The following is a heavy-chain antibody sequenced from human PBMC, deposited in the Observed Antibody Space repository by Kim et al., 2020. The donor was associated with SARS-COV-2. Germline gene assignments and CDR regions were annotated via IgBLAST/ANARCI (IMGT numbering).Heavy chain of an antibody. D-gene: IGHD4-17*01. Sequence: SETLSLTCTVSGGSISSGGYYWSWIRQHPGKGLEWIGYIYYSGSTYYNPSLKSRVTISVDTSKNQFSLKLSSVTAADTAVYYCARARYGWKAFDIWGQGTMVTVSS. CDR2: IYYSGST. V-gene: IGHV4-31*03. CDR1: GGSISSGGYY. J-gene: IGHJ3*02. CDR3: ARARYGWKAFDI.